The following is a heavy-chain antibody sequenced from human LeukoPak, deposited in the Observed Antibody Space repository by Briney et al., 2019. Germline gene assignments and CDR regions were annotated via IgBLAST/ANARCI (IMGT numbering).Heavy chain of an antibody. CDR2: IYYSGST. V-gene: IGHV4-39*01. CDR3: ARQVGYCSGGSCYNWFGP. D-gene: IGHD2-15*01. CDR1: GGSISSSSYY. Sequence: SETLSLTCTVSGGSISSSSYYWGWIRQPPGKGLEWIGSIYYSGSTYYNPSLKSRVTISVDTSKNQFSLKLSSVTAADTAVYYCARQVGYCSGGSCYNWFGPWGQGTLVTVSS. J-gene: IGHJ5*02.